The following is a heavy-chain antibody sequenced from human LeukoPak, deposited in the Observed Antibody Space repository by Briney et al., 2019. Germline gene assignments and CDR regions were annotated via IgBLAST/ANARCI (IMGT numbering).Heavy chain of an antibody. Sequence: SETLSLTCTVSGGSISSSSYYWGWIRQPPGKGLEWIGSIYYSGSTYYNPSLKSRVTISVDTSKNQFSLKLSSVTAADTAVYYCARLGDRNLDFDYWGQGTLVTVSS. J-gene: IGHJ4*02. CDR2: IYYSGST. V-gene: IGHV4-39*01. CDR1: GGSISSSSYY. CDR3: ARLGDRNLDFDY. D-gene: IGHD3-16*01.